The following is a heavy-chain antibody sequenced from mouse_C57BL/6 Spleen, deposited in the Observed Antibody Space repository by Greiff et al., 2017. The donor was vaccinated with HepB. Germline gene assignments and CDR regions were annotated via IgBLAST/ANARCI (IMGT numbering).Heavy chain of an antibody. CDR3: ARQKLGLDY. CDR2: IYPGDGDT. V-gene: IGHV1-82*01. J-gene: IGHJ2*01. D-gene: IGHD4-1*01. CDR1: GYAFSSSW. Sequence: VQLQQSGPELVKPGASVKISCKASGYAFSSSWMNWVKQRPGKGLEWIGRIYPGDGDTNYNGKFKGKATLTADKSSSTAYMQLSSLTSEDSAVYFCARQKLGLDYWGQGTTLTVSS.